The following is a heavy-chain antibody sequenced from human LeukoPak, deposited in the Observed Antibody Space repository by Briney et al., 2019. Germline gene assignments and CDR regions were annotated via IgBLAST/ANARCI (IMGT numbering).Heavy chain of an antibody. Sequence: ASVKVSCKASGYTFTTYDTTWVRQAPGQGLEWMGWMNPNSGNTGYAPKFKGRVTMTGDASISTAYMELSSLTSEDTAVYYCARGTRNHLYSDYWGQGTLITVSS. D-gene: IGHD1-14*01. CDR3: ARGTRNHLYSDY. CDR2: MNPNSGNT. V-gene: IGHV1-8*01. J-gene: IGHJ4*02. CDR1: GYTFTTYD.